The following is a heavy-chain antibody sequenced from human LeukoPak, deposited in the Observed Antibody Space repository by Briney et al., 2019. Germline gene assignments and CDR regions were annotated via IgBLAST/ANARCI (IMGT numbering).Heavy chain of an antibody. D-gene: IGHD1-26*01. Sequence: GGSLRLSCAASGFTFDDYAMHWVRQAPGKGLEWVSAISGSGGSTYYADSVKGRFTISRDNSKNTLYLQMNSLRAEDTAVYYCAKTEKVGATTRHFDYWGQGTLVTVSS. CDR2: ISGSGGST. CDR1: GFTFDDYA. CDR3: AKTEKVGATTRHFDY. V-gene: IGHV3-23*01. J-gene: IGHJ4*02.